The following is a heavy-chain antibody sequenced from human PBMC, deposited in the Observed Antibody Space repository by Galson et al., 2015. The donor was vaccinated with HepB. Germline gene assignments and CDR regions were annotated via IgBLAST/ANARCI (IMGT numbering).Heavy chain of an antibody. Sequence: SLRLSCAASGFTFSSYGMHWVRQAPGKGLEWVAVISYDGSNKYYADSVKGRFTISRDNSKNTLYLQMNSLRAEDTAVYYCAKVLNYYYYMDVWGKGTTVTVSS. J-gene: IGHJ6*03. CDR1: GFTFSSYG. CDR2: ISYDGSNK. CDR3: AKVLNYYYYMDV. V-gene: IGHV3-30*18.